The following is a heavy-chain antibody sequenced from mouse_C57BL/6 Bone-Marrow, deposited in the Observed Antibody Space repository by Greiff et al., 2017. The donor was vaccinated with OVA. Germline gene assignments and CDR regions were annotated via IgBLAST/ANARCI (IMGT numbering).Heavy chain of an antibody. CDR1: GFTFSDYY. Sequence: EVQLVESEGGLVQPGSSMKLSCTASGFTFSDYYMAWVRQVPEKGLEWVANINYDGSSTYYLDSLKSRFIISRDNAKNILYLQMSSLKSEDTATYYCARERKAYYFDYWGQGTTLTVSS. V-gene: IGHV5-16*01. J-gene: IGHJ2*01. CDR3: ARERKAYYFDY. CDR2: INYDGSST.